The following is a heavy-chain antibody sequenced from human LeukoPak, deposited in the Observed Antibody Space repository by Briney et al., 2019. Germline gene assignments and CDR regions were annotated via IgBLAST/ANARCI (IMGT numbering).Heavy chain of an antibody. D-gene: IGHD5-24*01. CDR1: GGTFSSYA. CDR3: ARGMATINGADY. Sequence: GASVKVPCKASGGTFSSYAISWVRQAPGQGLEWMGGIIPIFGTANYAQKFQGRVTITADESTSTAYMELSSLRSEDTAVYYCARGMATINGADYWGQGTLVSVSS. J-gene: IGHJ4*02. V-gene: IGHV1-69*13. CDR2: IIPIFGTA.